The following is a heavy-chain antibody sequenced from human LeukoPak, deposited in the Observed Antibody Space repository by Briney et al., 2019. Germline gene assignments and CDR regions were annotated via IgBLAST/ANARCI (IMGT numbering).Heavy chain of an antibody. Sequence: EASVKVSCKASGYTFTSYGISWVRQAPGQGLEWMGWISAYNGNTNYAQKLQGRVTMTTDTSTSTAHMELRSLSSDDTAVYYCARALRFLGDPFDYWGQGTLVTVSS. CDR2: ISAYNGNT. CDR1: GYTFTSYG. D-gene: IGHD3-3*01. J-gene: IGHJ4*02. V-gene: IGHV1-18*01. CDR3: ARALRFLGDPFDY.